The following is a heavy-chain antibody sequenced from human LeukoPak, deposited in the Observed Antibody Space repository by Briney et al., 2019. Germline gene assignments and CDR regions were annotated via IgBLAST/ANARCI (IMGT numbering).Heavy chain of an antibody. J-gene: IGHJ6*02. Sequence: GASVKVSCKASGCTFTSYAMHWVRQAPGQRLEWMGWINAGNGNTKYSQKFQGRVTITRDTSASTAYMELSSLRSEDTAVYYCASSGPAIAAAAIYYYYYGMDVWGQGTTVTVSS. CDR2: INAGNGNT. V-gene: IGHV1-3*01. D-gene: IGHD6-13*01. CDR3: ASSGPAIAAAAIYYYYYGMDV. CDR1: GCTFTSYA.